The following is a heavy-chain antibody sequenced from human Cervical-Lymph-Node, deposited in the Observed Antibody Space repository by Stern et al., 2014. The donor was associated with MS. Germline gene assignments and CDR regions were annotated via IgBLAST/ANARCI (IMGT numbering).Heavy chain of an antibody. Sequence: VHLVESGAEVKKPGSSVKVSCKASGGTFSSYGISWVRQAPGQGLEWMGGIIHIFGTANYAQKFQGRVTITADESTSTAYMELSSLTSEDTAVYYCARDRVDYYFGMDVWGQGTTVIVSS. V-gene: IGHV1-69*01. D-gene: IGHD3-3*01. J-gene: IGHJ6*02. CDR2: IIHIFGTA. CDR1: GGTFSSYG. CDR3: ARDRVDYYFGMDV.